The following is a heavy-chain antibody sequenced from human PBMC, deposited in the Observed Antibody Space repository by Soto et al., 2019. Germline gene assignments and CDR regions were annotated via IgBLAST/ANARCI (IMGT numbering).Heavy chain of an antibody. J-gene: IGHJ5*02. CDR2: IYYSGST. V-gene: IGHV4-61*01. CDR3: AREEVWYDP. CDR1: GGCVSSGSYY. Sequence: PSETLSLTCTVSGGCVSSGSYYWSWIRQPPGKGLEWIGYIYYSGSTNYNPSLKSRVTISVDTSKNQFSLKLSSVTAADTAVYYCAREEVWYDPWGQGTLVTVSS.